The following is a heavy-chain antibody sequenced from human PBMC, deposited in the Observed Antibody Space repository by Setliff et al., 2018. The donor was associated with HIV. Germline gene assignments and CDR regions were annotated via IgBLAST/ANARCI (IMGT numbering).Heavy chain of an antibody. CDR1: GYTFTDYA. CDR2: INTNTGSP. V-gene: IGHV7-4-1*02. Sequence: ASVKVSCKASGYTFTDYAMNWVRQAPGQGLEWMGWINTNTGSPTYAQAFTGRFVFSVDTSVTTAYLQTSSLKADDTAVYYCARALYGDYGGDINWLDPWGQGTLVTVSS. D-gene: IGHD4-17*01. J-gene: IGHJ5*02. CDR3: ARALYGDYGGDINWLDP.